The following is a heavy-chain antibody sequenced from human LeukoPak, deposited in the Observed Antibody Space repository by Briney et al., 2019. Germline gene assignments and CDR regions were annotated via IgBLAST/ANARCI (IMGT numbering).Heavy chain of an antibody. J-gene: IGHJ4*02. V-gene: IGHV3-74*03. CDR3: RRDADDPGSLIDY. Sequence: GGSLRLSCAASGFPFSIYWMKWVRQALGEGLVWVSRINSDETTTTYAASVRGRFTLSRDNPQNTLYLEVRSLRAEDTAVYFCRRDADDPGSLIDYWGQGTLVTVSS. D-gene: IGHD3-10*01. CDR2: INSDETTT. CDR1: GFPFSIYW.